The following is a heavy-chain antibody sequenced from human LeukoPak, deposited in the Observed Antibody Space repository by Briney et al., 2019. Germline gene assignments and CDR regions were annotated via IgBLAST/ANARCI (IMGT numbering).Heavy chain of an antibody. V-gene: IGHV3-30*04. Sequence: GGSLRLSCAASGFAFSSYAMHWVRQAPGKGLEWVAVISYDGSNKYYADSVKGRFTISRDNSKNTLYLQMNSLRAEDTAVYYCARDKGFDYWGQGTLVTVSS. CDR2: ISYDGSNK. J-gene: IGHJ4*02. CDR3: ARDKGFDY. CDR1: GFAFSSYA.